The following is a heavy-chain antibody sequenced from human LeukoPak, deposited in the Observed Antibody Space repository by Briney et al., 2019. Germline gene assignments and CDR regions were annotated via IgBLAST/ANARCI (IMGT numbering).Heavy chain of an antibody. CDR3: ARFLGRITISGVVPYGMDV. D-gene: IGHD3-3*01. J-gene: IGHJ6*02. CDR2: IYSAGGT. V-gene: IGHV3-53*04. CDR1: GFTVSGNY. Sequence: TGGSLRLSCAASGFTVSGNYMTWVRQAPGKGLEWVSLIYSAGGTYYTDSVKGRLTISRHSSKNTLYLQMNSLRGEDTAVYYCARFLGRITISGVVPYGMDVWGQGTTVTVSS.